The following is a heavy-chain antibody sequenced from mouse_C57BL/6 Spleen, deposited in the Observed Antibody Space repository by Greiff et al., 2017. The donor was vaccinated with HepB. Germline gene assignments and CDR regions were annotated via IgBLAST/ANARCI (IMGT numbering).Heavy chain of an antibody. CDR3: AREGDYGSSYGFAY. Sequence: QVQLQQSGAELVKPGASVKISCKASGYAFSSYWMNWVKQRPGKGLEWIGQIYPGDGDTNYNGKFKGKATLTADKSSSTAYMQLSSLTSEDSAVYFCAREGDYGSSYGFAYWGQGTLVTVSA. J-gene: IGHJ3*01. CDR2: IYPGDGDT. D-gene: IGHD1-1*01. V-gene: IGHV1-80*01. CDR1: GYAFSSYW.